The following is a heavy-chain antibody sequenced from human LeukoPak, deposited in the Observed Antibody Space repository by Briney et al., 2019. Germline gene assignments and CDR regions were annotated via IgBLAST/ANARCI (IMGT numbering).Heavy chain of an antibody. D-gene: IGHD6-13*01. CDR2: IYPGDSDT. J-gene: IGHJ4*02. V-gene: IGHV5-51*01. Sequence: GESLKISCKGSGYSFTSYWIGWVRQMPGKGLEWMGIIYPGDSDTRYSPSFLGQVTISADKSISTAYLQWSSLKASDTAMYYCARLPRPFPIAADGDQLFDYWGQGTLVTVSS. CDR3: ARLPRPFPIAADGDQLFDY. CDR1: GYSFTSYW.